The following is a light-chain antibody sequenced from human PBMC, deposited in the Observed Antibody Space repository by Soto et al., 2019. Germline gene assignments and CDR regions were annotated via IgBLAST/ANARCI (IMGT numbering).Light chain of an antibody. Sequence: EIVLTQSPGTLSLSPGERATLSCRASQSVSSSYVAWYQQTPGQAPRLLIYGASSRATGNPDRFSGSGSGTDFTLTISRLESEDFAVYYCQQYDSSPYTFGQGTKLEIK. CDR1: QSVSSSY. CDR3: QQYDSSPYT. CDR2: GAS. V-gene: IGKV3-20*01. J-gene: IGKJ2*01.